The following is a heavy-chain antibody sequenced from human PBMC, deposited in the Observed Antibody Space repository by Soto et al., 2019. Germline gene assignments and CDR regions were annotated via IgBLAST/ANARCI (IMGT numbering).Heavy chain of an antibody. V-gene: IGHV4-59*01. CDR2: VYYGGT. CDR1: GGSMSSNY. Sequence: SETLSLTCTVSGGSMSSNYWSWIRQSPGKGLEWIGFVYYGGTNYNPSFESRVTMSVDTPKNQFSLELSSVTAADTAVYYCVSYRGAFYFDHWGQGALVTVSS. CDR3: VSYRGAFYFDH. J-gene: IGHJ4*02. D-gene: IGHD4-4*01.